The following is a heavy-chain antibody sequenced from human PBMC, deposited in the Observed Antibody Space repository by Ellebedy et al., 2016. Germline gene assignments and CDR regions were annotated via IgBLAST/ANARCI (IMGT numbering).Heavy chain of an antibody. CDR1: RFIVNNNY. Sequence: GGSLRLXCTVSRFIVNNNYMTWVRQAPGKGLEWVSLTSNDDNTYYADSVKGRFTISRGSSRNTLFLQMNSLRAEDTAVYYCVSRRSNSFDLWGQGTMVTVSS. CDR2: TSNDDNT. D-gene: IGHD6-13*01. CDR3: VSRRSNSFDL. J-gene: IGHJ3*01. V-gene: IGHV3-53*01.